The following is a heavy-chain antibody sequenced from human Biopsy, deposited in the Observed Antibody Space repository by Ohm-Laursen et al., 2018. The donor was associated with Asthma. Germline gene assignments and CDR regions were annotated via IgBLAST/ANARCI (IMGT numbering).Heavy chain of an antibody. CDR1: GGSIRSGAHY. D-gene: IGHD3-10*01. CDR3: ARRWGVRRYFDY. J-gene: IGHJ4*02. CDR2: IYYFGST. V-gene: IGHV4-30-2*05. Sequence: TLSLTRAVSGGSIRSGAHYWRRVRQPPGKGLEWIGHIYYFGSTYYNPSLKSRVDISLDTSKNQFSLKLSAVTAADPAVYFCARRWGVRRYFDYWGQGTLVTVSS.